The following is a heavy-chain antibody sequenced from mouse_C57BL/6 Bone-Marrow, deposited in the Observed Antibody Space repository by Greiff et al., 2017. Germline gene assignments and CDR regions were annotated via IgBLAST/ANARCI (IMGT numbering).Heavy chain of an antibody. D-gene: IGHD1-2*01. J-gene: IGHJ4*01. CDR1: GYTFTSYW. CDR2: IHPNSGST. Sequence: VQLQESGAELVKPGASVKLSCKASGYTFTSYWMHWVKQRPGQGLEWIGMIHPNSGSTNYNEKFKSKATLTVDKSSSTAYMQLSSMTSEDSAVYYCALLRPYYYAMDYWGQGTSVTVSS. V-gene: IGHV1-64*01. CDR3: ALLRPYYYAMDY.